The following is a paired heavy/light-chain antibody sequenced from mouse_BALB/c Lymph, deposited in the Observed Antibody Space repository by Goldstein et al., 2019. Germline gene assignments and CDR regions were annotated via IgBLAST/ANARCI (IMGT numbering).Light chain of an antibody. CDR1: SSVSY. J-gene: IGKJ1*01. CDR3: QQSHSYPRT. CDR2: RTS. V-gene: IGKV4-61*01. Sequence: QIVLTQSPAIMSASPGEKVTISCSASSSVSYMYWYQQKPGSSPKPWIYRTSNLASGVPARFSGSGSGTSYSLTISSMEAEDAATYYCQQSHSYPRTFGGGTKLEIK.
Heavy chain of an antibody. V-gene: IGHV1-18*01. CDR2: INPNNGGT. CDR1: GYTVTDYN. Sequence: EVLLQQSGPELVKPGASVKIPCKASGYTVTDYNMDWVKQSHGKSLEWIGDINPNNGGTIYNQKFKGKASLTVDKSSSTAYMELRSLTSEDTAVYYCARRGAYYRYDGAMDYWGQGTSVTVSS. CDR3: ARRGAYYRYDGAMDY. J-gene: IGHJ4*01. D-gene: IGHD2-14*01.